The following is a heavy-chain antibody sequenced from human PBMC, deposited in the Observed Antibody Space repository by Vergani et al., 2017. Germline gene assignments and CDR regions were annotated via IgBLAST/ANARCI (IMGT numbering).Heavy chain of an antibody. CDR2: IYHSGST. CDR1: GGSISSSNW. J-gene: IGHJ4*02. Sequence: QVQLQESGPGLVKPPGTLSLTCAVSGGSISSSNWWSWVRQPPGKGLGGVGEIYHSGSTSYNPSLKSRVTISVDKSTNQISLKLSSVTAADTAVYYCARVNTMVQGVKGGYFDDWGQGTLVTVSS. V-gene: IGHV4-4*03. CDR3: ARVNTMVQGVKGGYFDD. D-gene: IGHD3-10*01.